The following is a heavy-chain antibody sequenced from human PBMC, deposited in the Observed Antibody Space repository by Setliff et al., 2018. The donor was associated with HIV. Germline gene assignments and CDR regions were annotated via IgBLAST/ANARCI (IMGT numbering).Heavy chain of an antibody. CDR1: GFTFSTHA. CDR3: TRISVASRYNSDMDV. D-gene: IGHD5-12*01. J-gene: IGHJ6*03. V-gene: IGHV3-33*01. Sequence: PGGSLRLSCGASGFTFSTHAMHWVRQAPGKALVWVAYIWDDGSNKYYADSVKGRCAISRDNSKNTLYLQMDSLSAEDTALYYCTRISVASRYNSDMDVWGKGTTVTVSS. CDR2: IWDDGSNK.